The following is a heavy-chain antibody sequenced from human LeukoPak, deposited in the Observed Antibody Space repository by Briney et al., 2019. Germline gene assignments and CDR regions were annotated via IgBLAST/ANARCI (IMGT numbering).Heavy chain of an antibody. V-gene: IGHV4-31*03. D-gene: IGHD5-18*01. Sequence: PSQTLSLTCTVSGGSISSGGYYWSWIRQHPGKGLEGIGYIYYSGSTYYNPSLKSRVTISVDTSKNQFSLKLSSVTAADTAVYYCARGAEDTAWGYFDYWGQGTLVTVSS. J-gene: IGHJ4*02. CDR1: GGSISSGGYY. CDR3: ARGAEDTAWGYFDY. CDR2: IYYSGST.